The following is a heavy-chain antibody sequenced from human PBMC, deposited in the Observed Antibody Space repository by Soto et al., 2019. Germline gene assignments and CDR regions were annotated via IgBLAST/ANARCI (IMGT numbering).Heavy chain of an antibody. V-gene: IGHV4-39*01. CDR1: GGSISSSSYY. CDR3: ARVLRARTMVRGEAVSGMDV. CDR2: IYYSGTT. J-gene: IGHJ6*02. Sequence: QLLESGPGLVKPSETLSLTCTVSGGSISSSSYYWGWIRQPPGKGLEWIGSIYYSGTTYYNPSLKSRVTISVDTSQNQFSLKLSSVTAADTAVYYCARVLRARTMVRGEAVSGMDVCGQGSTFTVAS. D-gene: IGHD3-10*01.